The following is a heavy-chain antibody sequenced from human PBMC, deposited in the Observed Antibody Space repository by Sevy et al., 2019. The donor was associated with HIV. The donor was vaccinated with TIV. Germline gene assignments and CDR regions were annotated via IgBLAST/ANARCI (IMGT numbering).Heavy chain of an antibody. CDR3: ASYLVHQASDY. CDR1: GFTFSSYS. D-gene: IGHD2-21*01. Sequence: GGSLRLSCAASGFTFSSYSMNWVRQAPGKGLEWVSSISTSSSYIYYADSVKGRFTISRDNAKNSLYLQMNSLRAEDTAVYYCASYLVHQASDYWGQGTLVTVSS. V-gene: IGHV3-21*01. CDR2: ISTSSSYI. J-gene: IGHJ4*02.